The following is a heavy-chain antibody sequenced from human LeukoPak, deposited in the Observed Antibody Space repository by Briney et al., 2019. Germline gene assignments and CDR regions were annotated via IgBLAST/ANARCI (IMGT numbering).Heavy chain of an antibody. D-gene: IGHD3-22*01. Sequence: GASVKVSCKASVGTFSSYAISWVRQAPGQGLEWMGRIIPIFGTANYSQKFQGRVTITTDESTSTAYMELSRLRSEDTAVYYCARGAYDSSGYYPYNWFDPWGQGTLVTVSS. V-gene: IGHV1-69*05. CDR1: VGTFSSYA. CDR2: IIPIFGTA. J-gene: IGHJ5*02. CDR3: ARGAYDSSGYYPYNWFDP.